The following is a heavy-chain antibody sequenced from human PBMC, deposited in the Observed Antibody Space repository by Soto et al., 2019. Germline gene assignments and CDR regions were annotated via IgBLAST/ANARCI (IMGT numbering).Heavy chain of an antibody. V-gene: IGHV3-30-3*01. CDR1: GFTFSSYA. D-gene: IGHD3-10*01. J-gene: IGHJ4*02. CDR3: ARDLGNYYGSGSYASTLGY. CDR2: ISYDGSNK. Sequence: GGSLRLSCAASGFTFSSYAMHWVRQAPGKGLEWVAVISYDGSNKYYADSVKGRFTISRDNSKNTLYLQMNSLRAEDTAVYYCARDLGNYYGSGSYASTLGYWGQGTLVTVSS.